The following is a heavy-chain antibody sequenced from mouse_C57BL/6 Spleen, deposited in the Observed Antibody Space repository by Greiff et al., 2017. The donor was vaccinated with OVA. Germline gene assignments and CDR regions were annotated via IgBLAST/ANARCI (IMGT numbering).Heavy chain of an antibody. V-gene: IGHV5-17*01. J-gene: IGHJ3*01. CDR2: ISSGSSTI. CDR3: ATGGGSSSWFAY. D-gene: IGHD1-1*01. CDR1: GFTFSDYG. Sequence: EVNVVESGGGLVKPGGSLKLSCAASGFTFSDYGMHWVRQAPEKGLEWVAYISSGSSTIYYADTVKGRFTISRDNAKNTLFLQMTSLRSEDTAMYYCATGGGSSSWFAYWGQGTLVTVSA.